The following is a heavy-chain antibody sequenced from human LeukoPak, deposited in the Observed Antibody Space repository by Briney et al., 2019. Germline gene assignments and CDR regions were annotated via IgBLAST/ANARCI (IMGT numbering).Heavy chain of an antibody. CDR1: GYTFTGYY. CDR2: INPNSGGT. V-gene: IGHV1-2*02. CDR3: ARDLAEYYDILTGTHDY. Sequence: ASVKVSCKASGYTFTGYYRHWVRQAPGQGLEWMGWINPNSGGTNYAQKFQGRVTMTRDTSISTAYMELSRLRSDDTAVYYCARDLAEYYDILTGTHDYWGQGTLVTVSS. D-gene: IGHD3-9*01. J-gene: IGHJ4*02.